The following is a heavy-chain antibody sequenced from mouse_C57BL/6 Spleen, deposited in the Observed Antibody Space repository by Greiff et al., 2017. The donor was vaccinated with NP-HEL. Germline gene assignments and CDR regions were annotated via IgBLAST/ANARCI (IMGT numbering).Heavy chain of an antibody. J-gene: IGHJ2*01. V-gene: IGHV1-50*01. CDR3: ARGADY. CDR1: GYTFTSYW. CDR2: IDPSDSYT. Sequence: QVQLKQPGAELVKPGASVKLSCKASGYTFTSYWMQWVKQRPGQGLEWIGEIDPSDSYTNYNQKFKGKATLTVDTSSSTAYMQLSSLTSEDSAVYYCARGADYWGKGTTLTVSS.